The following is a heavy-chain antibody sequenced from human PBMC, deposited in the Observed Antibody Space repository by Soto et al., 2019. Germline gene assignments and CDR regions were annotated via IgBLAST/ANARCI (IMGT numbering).Heavy chain of an antibody. CDR3: ARVGSYSAAFDY. V-gene: IGHV4-59*01. CDR2: IYYSGST. D-gene: IGHD1-26*01. Sequence: QVQLQESGPGLVKPSETLSLTCTVSGGSISSYYWSWIRQPPGKGLEWIGYIYYSGSTNYNPSLKSRVTISVDTSKNQFSLKLSSVTAADTAVYYCARVGSYSAAFDYWGQGTLVTVSS. CDR1: GGSISSYY. J-gene: IGHJ4*02.